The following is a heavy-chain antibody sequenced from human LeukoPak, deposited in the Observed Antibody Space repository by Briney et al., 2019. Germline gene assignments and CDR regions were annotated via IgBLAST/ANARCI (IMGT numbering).Heavy chain of an antibody. J-gene: IGHJ4*01. CDR1: GFTFSDYY. CDR2: ISSSGSTI. Sequence: GGSLRLSCAASGFTFSDYYMSLIRQAPGKGLEWVSYISSSGSTIYYADSVKGRFTISRDNAKSSLYLQMNSLRAEDTAVYYCARDRSSGWGAFDYWGQGTLVTVSS. V-gene: IGHV3-11*04. D-gene: IGHD6-19*01. CDR3: ARDRSSGWGAFDY.